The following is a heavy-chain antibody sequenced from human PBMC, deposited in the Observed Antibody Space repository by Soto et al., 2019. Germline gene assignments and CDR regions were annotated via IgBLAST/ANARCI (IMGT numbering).Heavy chain of an antibody. V-gene: IGHV4-31*01. CDR3: ARGTEIAISPAKGAFDY. CDR1: GASITNGGYY. CDR2: FYYSGST. D-gene: IGHD3-9*01. Sequence: QVQLQESGPGLVKPSQTLSLTCSVSGASITNGGYYWTWIRRRPGKGLEWVGYFYYSGSTYYNPTLQSLLSIAGESSTNQTSLKVASETDADTAVYFCARGTEIAISPAKGAFDYWGQGVLVTVSS. J-gene: IGHJ4*02.